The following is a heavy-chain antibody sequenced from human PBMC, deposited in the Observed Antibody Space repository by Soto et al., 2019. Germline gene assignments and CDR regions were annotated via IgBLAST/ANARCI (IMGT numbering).Heavy chain of an antibody. J-gene: IGHJ5*02. CDR3: ARSIAAAGTGDNWLDP. Sequence: QVQLVQSGAEVKNPGASVKVSCKASGYPFTSYYMHWVRQAPGQGIAWLGIINPSGGSTGYAQKFQGRGTRTRDTSTSTGYMELSSLRAEDTAGYYGARSIAAAGTGDNWLDPWGQGTLVTVSS. V-gene: IGHV1-46*01. CDR1: GYPFTSYY. D-gene: IGHD6-13*01. CDR2: INPSGGST.